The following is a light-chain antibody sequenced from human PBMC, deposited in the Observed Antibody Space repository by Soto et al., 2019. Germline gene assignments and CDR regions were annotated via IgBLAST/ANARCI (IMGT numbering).Light chain of an antibody. V-gene: IGKV3-11*01. CDR3: QQRSTWPN. CDR2: DAS. CDR1: RSVDFP. Sequence: VFTQSPATLSFSLVKRATLSFRASRSVDFPLAWYQPKPGQAPRLLIYDASVRATGTPARFSGSGSGTAFTLTISSLEPEDFALYYCQQRSTWPNFGQGTRREI. J-gene: IGKJ5*01.